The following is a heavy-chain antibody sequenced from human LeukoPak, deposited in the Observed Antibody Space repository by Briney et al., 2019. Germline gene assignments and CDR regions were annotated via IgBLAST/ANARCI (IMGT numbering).Heavy chain of an antibody. D-gene: IGHD3-22*01. Sequence: SVKVSFKASGCTFSSYAISWGRQAPGQGLGWMGGIIPIFGTANYAQQFQGRVTITADKSTSKAYMELSSLRSEDTAVYYCARAVRGKDSSGPIARRDAFDIWGQGTMVTVSS. CDR1: GCTFSSYA. CDR2: IIPIFGTA. CDR3: ARAVRGKDSSGPIARRDAFDI. J-gene: IGHJ3*02. V-gene: IGHV1-69*06.